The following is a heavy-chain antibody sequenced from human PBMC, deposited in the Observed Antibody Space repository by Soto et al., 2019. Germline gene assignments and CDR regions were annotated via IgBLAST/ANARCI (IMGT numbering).Heavy chain of an antibody. CDR2: KSYDVRKE. V-gene: IGHV3-30*18. Sequence: GGSLRLSCAASGFTFSSYAMHWVRQAPGRGLEWVAVKSYDVRKEHYANTVRGRFTVAIDESKNTLLLQLNSLRSEHTAVYYFAKRTDTWHGPPGNYFYYTLDVWGQGTAVTVSS. CDR3: AKRTDTWHGPPGNYFYYTLDV. J-gene: IGHJ6*02. D-gene: IGHD5-18*01. CDR1: GFTFSSYA.